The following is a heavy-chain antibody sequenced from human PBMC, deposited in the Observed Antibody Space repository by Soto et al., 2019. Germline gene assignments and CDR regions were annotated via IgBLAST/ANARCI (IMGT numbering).Heavy chain of an antibody. D-gene: IGHD3-10*01. CDR1: GDTFASFG. CDR3: ARDQESITDRILQY. Sequence: ASVKVSCKASGDTFASFGFSWVRQAPGQGLEWLGWISAYNGNTHYAQKVRDRVTLTTDTSTNTAYMELRSLTSDDTADYYCARDQESITDRILQYWGQGTRVTVSS. CDR2: ISAYNGNT. V-gene: IGHV1-18*01. J-gene: IGHJ4*02.